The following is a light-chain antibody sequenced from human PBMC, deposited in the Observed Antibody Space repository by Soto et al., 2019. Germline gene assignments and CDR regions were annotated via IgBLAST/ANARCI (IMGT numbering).Light chain of an antibody. CDR3: QHYSIYSPWT. CDR1: QSISSW. J-gene: IGKJ1*01. Sequence: DIQMTQWPATLCASLLDRVSITCRASQSISSWLAWYQQKPGKAPKLLIYDASSLKSGVPSRFSGSGSGTEFTLTISSLQPDDSATYYCQHYSIYSPWTFGQGTKVDI. V-gene: IGKV1-5*01. CDR2: DAS.